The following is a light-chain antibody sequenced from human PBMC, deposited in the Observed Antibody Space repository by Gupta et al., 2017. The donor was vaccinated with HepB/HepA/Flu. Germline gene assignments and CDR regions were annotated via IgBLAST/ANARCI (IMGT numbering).Light chain of an antibody. J-gene: IGLJ3*02. CDR3: ASWDDSVSGPV. V-gene: IGLV1-44*01. CDR1: SSNIEATT. Sequence: QSLLTQPPSESGTAGQRAIFFCFGRSSNIEATTVRWYTHFPGVAPKLLIFNDDERPSGVPERISSSKSGTSASLAIGGLQSEDEGGYYCASWDDSVSGPVFGGGTKLTVL. CDR2: NDD.